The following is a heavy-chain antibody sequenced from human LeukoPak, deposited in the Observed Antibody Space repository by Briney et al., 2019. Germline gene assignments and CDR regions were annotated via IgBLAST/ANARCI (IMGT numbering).Heavy chain of an antibody. CDR3: ARTYYYDSSGYRHDAFDI. J-gene: IGHJ3*02. CDR2: INPNSGGT. D-gene: IGHD3-22*01. Sequence: ASVKVSCKASGYTFTGYYMHWVRQAPGQGLEWMGWINPNSGGTNYAQKFQGRVTMTRDTSISTAYMELSRLRSDDTAVYCCARTYYYDSSGYRHDAFDIWGQGTMVTVSS. V-gene: IGHV1-2*02. CDR1: GYTFTGYY.